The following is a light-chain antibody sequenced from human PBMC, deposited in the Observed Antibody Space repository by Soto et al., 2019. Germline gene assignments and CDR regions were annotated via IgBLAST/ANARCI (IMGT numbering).Light chain of an antibody. V-gene: IGKV1-5*03. J-gene: IGKJ1*01. CDR1: QSISTW. CDR3: QQYHTYSWT. Sequence: DIQMTQSPSTLSASIGDRVTITCRASQSISTWLAWYQQKPGKAPKLLIFKASSLQSGVPSRFSGTGSGTEFILTINSLQPDDFATYYCQQYHTYSWTFGQGTKVEIK. CDR2: KAS.